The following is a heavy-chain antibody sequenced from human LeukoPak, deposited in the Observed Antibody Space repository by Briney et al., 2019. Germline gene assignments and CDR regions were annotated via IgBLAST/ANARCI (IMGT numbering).Heavy chain of an antibody. J-gene: IGHJ6*03. D-gene: IGHD3-3*01. CDR2: INENGDIA. CDR3: ARDRVTIFGVVRLDMDV. CDR1: GFTFDDYA. V-gene: IGHV3-43*02. Sequence: PGGSLRLSCAASGFTFDDYAMHWVRQGPGKSLEWVSLINENGDIAYYGDSVRGRFTISRDNAKNSLYLQMNSLRAEDTAVYYCARDRVTIFGVVRLDMDVWGKGTTVTVSS.